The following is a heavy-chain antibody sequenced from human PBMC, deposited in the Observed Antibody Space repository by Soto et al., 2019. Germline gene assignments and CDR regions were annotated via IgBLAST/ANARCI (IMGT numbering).Heavy chain of an antibody. CDR2: INPNSGGT. CDR1: GYTFTGYC. J-gene: IGHJ6*02. D-gene: IGHD4-17*01. Sequence: ASVKVSCKASGYTFTGYCMHWVRQAPGQGLEWMGWINPNSGGTNYAQKFQGRVTMTRDTSISTAYMELSRLRSDDTAVYYCATTGTHYYYYYGMDVWGQGTTVTVSS. V-gene: IGHV1-2*02. CDR3: ATTGTHYYYYYGMDV.